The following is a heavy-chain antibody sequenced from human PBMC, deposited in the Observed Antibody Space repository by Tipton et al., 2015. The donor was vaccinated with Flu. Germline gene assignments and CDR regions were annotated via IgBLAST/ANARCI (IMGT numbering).Heavy chain of an antibody. CDR3: ARDSGYLYGMDF. D-gene: IGHD3-10*01. CDR1: GFTVSDSY. V-gene: IGHV3-66*02. Sequence: LSLTCAASGFTVSDSYMSWVRQAPGKGLEWVSVIYSGGNTHYADSVKGRFIISRDNSKNTVYLQINSLRTEDTAVYYCARDSGYLYGMDFWGQGTTVTVSS. J-gene: IGHJ6*02. CDR2: IYSGGNT.